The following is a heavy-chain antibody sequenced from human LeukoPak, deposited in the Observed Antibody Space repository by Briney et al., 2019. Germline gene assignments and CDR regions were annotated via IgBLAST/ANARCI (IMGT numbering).Heavy chain of an antibody. V-gene: IGHV3-53*01. CDR3: ATDYGSGTYYTLDF. Sequence: PGGSLRLSCAASGFIVSSKYMSWVRQAPGMGLEWVSILYTGSRTYYADSVKGRFTISRDNSMNTLYLETNSLRAEDTAVYYCATDYGSGTYYTLDFWGQGTLVTVSS. J-gene: IGHJ4*02. D-gene: IGHD3-10*01. CDR2: LYTGSRT. CDR1: GFIVSSKY.